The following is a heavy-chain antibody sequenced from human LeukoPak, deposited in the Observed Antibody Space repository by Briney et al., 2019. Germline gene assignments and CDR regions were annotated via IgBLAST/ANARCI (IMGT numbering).Heavy chain of an antibody. J-gene: IGHJ5*02. D-gene: IGHD6-19*01. CDR1: GFNFSLYS. CDR3: ARGRIAVAGDWFDP. CDR2: ISSGSDTL. V-gene: IGHV3-48*01. Sequence: GGSLRLSCAASGFNFSLYSMNWVRQAPGKGLEWISYISSGSDTLYYAEAVKGRFTISRDNSKNTLYLQMNSLRAEDTAVYYCARGRIAVAGDWFDPWGQGTLVTVSS.